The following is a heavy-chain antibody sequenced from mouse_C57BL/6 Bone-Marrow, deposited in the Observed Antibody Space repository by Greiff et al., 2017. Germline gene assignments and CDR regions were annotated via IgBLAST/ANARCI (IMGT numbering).Heavy chain of an antibody. CDR3: GRAVVAHCDY. J-gene: IGHJ2*01. CDR1: GYTFTSYN. CDR2: IYPGNGDT. D-gene: IGHD1-1*01. V-gene: IGHV1-12*01. Sequence: QVQLKESGAELVRPGASVKMSCKASGYTFTSYNMHWVKQTPRQGLEWIGAIYPGNGDTSYNQKFKGKATLPVDKSSSTAYMQLSSLTSEDSAVYFCGRAVVAHCDYWGQGTTLTVSS.